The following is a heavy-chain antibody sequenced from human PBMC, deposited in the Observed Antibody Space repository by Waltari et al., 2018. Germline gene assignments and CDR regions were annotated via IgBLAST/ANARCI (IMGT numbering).Heavy chain of an antibody. V-gene: IGHV3-7*01. Sequence: EVQLVESGGGLVPPGGTRRLSCAAAGFTFTSHWLSWGRQDPGKGMEWVGNIKQGGSEKYYVDSVKGRFTISRDNAKNSLYLQMNSLRAEDTAVYYCARGTPVVSDYWGQGTLVTVSS. CDR3: ARGTPVVSDY. J-gene: IGHJ4*02. CDR2: IKQGGSEK. CDR1: GFTFTSHW. D-gene: IGHD2-2*01.